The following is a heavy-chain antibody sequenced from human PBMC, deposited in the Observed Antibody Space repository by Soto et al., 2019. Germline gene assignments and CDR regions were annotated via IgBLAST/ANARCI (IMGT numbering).Heavy chain of an antibody. CDR1: GYSFTSFG. D-gene: IGHD2-2*01. CDR2: VNAYNGNT. J-gene: IGHJ5*02. V-gene: IGHV1-18*01. CDR3: ARVIPGAEAWFHP. Sequence: QVQLVQSGGEVKKPGASVKVSCKASGYSFTSFGVNWVRQAPGQGLEWMGWVNAYNGNTNYAQKFQGRVTMTADTSTSTAYMEVRSLRSDDTAVYYCARVIPGAEAWFHPWGQGTLVTVSS.